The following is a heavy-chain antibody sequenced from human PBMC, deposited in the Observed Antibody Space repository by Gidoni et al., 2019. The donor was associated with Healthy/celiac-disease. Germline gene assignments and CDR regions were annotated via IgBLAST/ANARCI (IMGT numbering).Heavy chain of an antibody. J-gene: IGHJ4*02. CDR2: ISRRGRTI. D-gene: IGHD3-22*01. CDR1: GFTFSDYY. Sequence: QVQLVESGGGLVKPGGSLRLSCAASGFTFSDYYMSWIRQAPGKGLEWVSYISRRGRTIYYADAGKGRFTISRDNAKNSLYLQMNSLRAEDTAVYYCARNHHPHYDSSGSSLDYWGQGTLVTVSS. CDR3: ARNHHPHYDSSGSSLDY. V-gene: IGHV3-11*01.